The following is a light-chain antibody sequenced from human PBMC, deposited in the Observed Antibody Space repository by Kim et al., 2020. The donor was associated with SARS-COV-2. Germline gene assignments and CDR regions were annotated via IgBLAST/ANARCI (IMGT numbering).Light chain of an antibody. J-gene: IGLJ2*01. CDR3: AAWDASLNGHVV. CDR2: STH. CDR1: SANIASNT. V-gene: IGLV1-44*01. Sequence: QTVTVSWSGSSANIASNTVNWYQALPGTAPKLLIYSTHHRPSGIPDRFSGTMTGTSVYLAISGHQSDDQADYYCAAWDASLNGHVVFGCGTKVTVL.